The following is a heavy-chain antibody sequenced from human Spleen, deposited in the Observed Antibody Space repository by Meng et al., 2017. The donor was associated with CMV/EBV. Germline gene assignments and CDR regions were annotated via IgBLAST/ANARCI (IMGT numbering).Heavy chain of an antibody. CDR3: AKSRHHDSTGYYGFGMDV. D-gene: IGHD3-22*01. J-gene: IGHJ6*02. V-gene: IGHV3-30-3*02. CDR2: ISYDGGKK. Sequence: SLKISCAASGFTFSTYAVHWVRQAPGKGLEWVAVISYDGGKKYYGDSVKGRFTISRDNSKNTLYLQMNSLRVEDTAMYYCAKSRHHDSTGYYGFGMDVWGQGTTVTVSS. CDR1: GFTFSTYA.